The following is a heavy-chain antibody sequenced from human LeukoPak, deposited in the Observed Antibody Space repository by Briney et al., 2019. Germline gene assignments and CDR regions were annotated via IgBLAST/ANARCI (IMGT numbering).Heavy chain of an antibody. CDR1: GFTFSNYW. D-gene: IGHD6-13*01. Sequence: GGSLRLSCAASGFTFSNYWMSWVRQAPGKGLEWVANIKQDGSEKYYVDSVKGRFTISRDNAKNSLYLQMNSLRAEDTALYYCAGRTGYSSSWYAFDIWGQGTMVTVSS. J-gene: IGHJ3*02. CDR3: AGRTGYSSSWYAFDI. V-gene: IGHV3-7*05. CDR2: IKQDGSEK.